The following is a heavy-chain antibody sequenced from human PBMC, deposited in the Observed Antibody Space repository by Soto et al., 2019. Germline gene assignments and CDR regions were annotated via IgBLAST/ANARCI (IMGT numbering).Heavy chain of an antibody. D-gene: IGHD2-15*01. Sequence: EVQLVESGGGLVNPGGSLRLSCTDSGFTFTNTWMSWVRQAPGKGLEWVGRIKIKINGGTTDYAAPVKGRFTVSRDASKNTVYLQMNSLKVEDTALYYCTAERSCSGGTSPSYWGQGILVTVSS. CDR2: IKIKINGGTT. CDR1: GFTFTNTW. CDR3: TAERSCSGGTSPSY. J-gene: IGHJ4*02. V-gene: IGHV3-15*01.